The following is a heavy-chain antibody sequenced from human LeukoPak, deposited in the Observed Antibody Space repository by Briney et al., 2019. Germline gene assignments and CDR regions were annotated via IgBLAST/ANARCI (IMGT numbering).Heavy chain of an antibody. Sequence: GGSLRLSCAASGFTFSSYGMHWVRQAPGKGLEWVAVISYDGSNKYYADSAKGRFTISRDNSKNTLYLQMNSLRAEDTAVFYCAKDRIEYRQGYDGFDIWGQGTMVTVSS. CDR3: AKDRIEYRQGYDGFDI. CDR2: ISYDGSNK. CDR1: GFTFSSYG. J-gene: IGHJ3*02. V-gene: IGHV3-30*18. D-gene: IGHD5-18*01.